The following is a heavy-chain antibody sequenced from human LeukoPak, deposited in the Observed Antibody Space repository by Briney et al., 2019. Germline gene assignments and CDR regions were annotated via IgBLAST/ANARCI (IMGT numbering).Heavy chain of an antibody. J-gene: IGHJ4*02. V-gene: IGHV1-2*02. CDR2: INPNSGGT. CDR1: GYTFTGYY. CDR3: ARDQTAAAGADY. Sequence: ASVKVSCKASGYTFTGYYMHLVRQAPGQGLEWMGWINPNSGGTNYAQKFQGRVTMTRDTSISTAYMELSRLRSDDTAVYYCARDQTAAAGADYWGQGTLVTVSS. D-gene: IGHD6-13*01.